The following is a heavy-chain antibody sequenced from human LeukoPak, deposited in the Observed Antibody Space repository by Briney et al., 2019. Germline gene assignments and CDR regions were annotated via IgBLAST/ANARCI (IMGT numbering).Heavy chain of an antibody. CDR1: GGSFSNYY. CDR2: INHSGST. J-gene: IGHJ6*02. D-gene: IGHD3-9*01. Sequence: SETLSLTCAVYGGSFSNYYWSWIRQPPGKGLEWIGEINHSGSTNYNPSLKSRLTISVDTSKNQFSLKLISVTAADTAVYYCARAGLRFFDWSNSYYYAMGVWGQGTTVSVSS. V-gene: IGHV4-34*01. CDR3: ARAGLRFFDWSNSYYYAMGV.